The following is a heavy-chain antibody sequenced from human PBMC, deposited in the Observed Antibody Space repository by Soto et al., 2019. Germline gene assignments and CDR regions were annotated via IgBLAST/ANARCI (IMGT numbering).Heavy chain of an antibody. Sequence: VQSGGEVKKPGASVKVSCKASGYTFSNNGFTWVRQAPGQGLEWMGWIGGYNGNTNYAPKFQGRVTTTADTSTSTAHMELRGVRSDDTAVYYCATAIAATGPADSWGQGTLVTVSS. D-gene: IGHD6-13*01. V-gene: IGHV1-18*01. J-gene: IGHJ4*02. CDR3: ATAIAATGPADS. CDR1: GYTFSNNG. CDR2: IGGYNGNT.